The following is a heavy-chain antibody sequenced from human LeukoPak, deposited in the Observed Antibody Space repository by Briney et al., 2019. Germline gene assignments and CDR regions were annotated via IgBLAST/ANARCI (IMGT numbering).Heavy chain of an antibody. V-gene: IGHV3-21*01. CDR2: ISSSSSYI. D-gene: IGHD3-3*01. Sequence: PGGSLRLXCAASGFTFSSYSMNWVRQAPGKGLEWVSSISSSSSYIYYADSVKGRFTISRDNAKNSLYLQMNSLRAEDTAVYYCARAPYYDFRSGYWKPDYYYYYMDVWGKRTTVTVSS. CDR3: ARAPYYDFRSGYWKPDYYYYYMDV. CDR1: GFTFSSYS. J-gene: IGHJ6*03.